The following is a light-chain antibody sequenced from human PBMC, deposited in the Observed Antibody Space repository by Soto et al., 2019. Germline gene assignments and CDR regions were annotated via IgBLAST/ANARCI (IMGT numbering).Light chain of an antibody. J-gene: IGKJ2*01. V-gene: IGKV1-13*02. Sequence: AIQLTQYPSSLSASVGERVTITCRASQGISSALAWYQQKPGKAPKLLIYDASSLESGVPSRFSGSRSGTDFTLTISSLQPEDFATYYCQQFNIYPYTFGQGTKLEIK. CDR2: DAS. CDR3: QQFNIYPYT. CDR1: QGISSA.